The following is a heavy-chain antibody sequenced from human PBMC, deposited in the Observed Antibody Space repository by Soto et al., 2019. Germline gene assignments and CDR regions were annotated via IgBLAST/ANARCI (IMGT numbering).Heavy chain of an antibody. Sequence: EVQLLESGGHLVQPGGSLRLSCAASGFTFSNYAISWVRQAPGKGLEWVSSINTDGSWTNYADSVKGRFTMSRDNAKNTLYVQMNSLRDEDTAVYYCARAPDCGGGSCYSGHRYYGMDVWGQGATVTVSS. J-gene: IGHJ6*02. V-gene: IGHV3-74*02. CDR1: GFTFSNYA. CDR3: ARAPDCGGGSCYSGHRYYGMDV. CDR2: INTDGSWT. D-gene: IGHD2-15*01.